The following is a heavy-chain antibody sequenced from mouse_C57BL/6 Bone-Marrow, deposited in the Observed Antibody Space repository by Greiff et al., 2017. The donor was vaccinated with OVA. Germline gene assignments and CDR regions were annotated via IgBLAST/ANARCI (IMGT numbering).Heavy chain of an antibody. V-gene: IGHV1-39*01. D-gene: IGHD2-2*01. CDR1: GYSFTDYN. Sequence: VQLKESGPELVKPGASVKISRKASGYSFTDYNMNWVKQSKGKSLEWIGVINPNYGTTSYKQKFKGKATLTVYQSSSTAYMQLNSLTSEDSAVYYCGRGYLLYYYAMDYWGQGTSVTVSS. CDR3: GRGYLLYYYAMDY. J-gene: IGHJ4*01. CDR2: INPNYGTT.